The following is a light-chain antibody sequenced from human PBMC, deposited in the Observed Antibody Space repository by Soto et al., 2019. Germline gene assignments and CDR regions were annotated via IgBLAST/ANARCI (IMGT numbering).Light chain of an antibody. CDR3: QQYKSDPWT. J-gene: IGKJ1*01. CDR1: QSITTW. V-gene: IGKV1-5*01. Sequence: DIPMTQSPSTLSAYVGDSDTIPCRASQSITTWLAWYQQKPGKAPKLLIYDVSSLESGVPSRFSGSGSGTEFTLTISSLQPDDFATYYCQQYKSDPWTFGQGTKGEI. CDR2: DVS.